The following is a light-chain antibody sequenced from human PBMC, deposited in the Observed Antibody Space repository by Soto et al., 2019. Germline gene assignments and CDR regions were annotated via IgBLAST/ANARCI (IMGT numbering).Light chain of an antibody. CDR3: QQYSNWPLT. J-gene: IGKJ4*01. Sequence: EIVMTQSPATLSVSPGERATLSCRASQSVSSNLAWYQQKPGQAPSLLIYGASTRATGIPARFSGSGSGTELTITINSLQSEDGEVYDGQQYSNWPLTFGGGTKVDIK. CDR1: QSVSSN. V-gene: IGKV3-15*01. CDR2: GAS.